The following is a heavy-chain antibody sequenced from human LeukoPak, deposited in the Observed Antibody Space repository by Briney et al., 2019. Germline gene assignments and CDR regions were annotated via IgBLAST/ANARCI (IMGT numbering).Heavy chain of an antibody. V-gene: IGHV4-59*11. D-gene: IGHD6-13*01. Sequence: QSSETLSLTCTVSNDSISPLYWGWIRQPPGKGLEFIGYIFYSGTTNFNPSLKSRVTLSVDTSKNQFSLRLNSVTAADTAVYYCARGGSAAKYYFDSWGKGTLVTVSS. CDR2: IFYSGTT. CDR1: NDSISPLY. J-gene: IGHJ4*02. CDR3: ARGGSAAKYYFDS.